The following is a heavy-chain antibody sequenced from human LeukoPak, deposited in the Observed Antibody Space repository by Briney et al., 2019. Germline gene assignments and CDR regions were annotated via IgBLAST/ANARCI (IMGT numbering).Heavy chain of an antibody. CDR1: GFKFSDHY. Sequence: PGGSLRLSCAASGFKFSDHYIDWVRQAPGKGLEWVGRSRNKASSYTTEYAASVEGRFTISRDVSESSLYLQMNSLRTEDTAVYFCAKDPVHLSRSFDNWGQGTLVSVSA. CDR2: SRNKASSYTT. CDR3: AKDPVHLSRSFDN. J-gene: IGHJ4*02. V-gene: IGHV3-72*01. D-gene: IGHD6-6*01.